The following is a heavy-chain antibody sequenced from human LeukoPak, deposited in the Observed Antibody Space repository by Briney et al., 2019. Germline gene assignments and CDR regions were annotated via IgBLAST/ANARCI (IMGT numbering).Heavy chain of an antibody. CDR1: GFTFSSYG. J-gene: IGHJ4*02. CDR3: ANWYSSGWSSGY. V-gene: IGHV3-30*18. Sequence: GGSLRLSCAASGFTFSSYGMHWVRQAPGKGLEWVAVISYDGSNKYYADSVKGRFTIARDNSKNTLYLQMNSLRAEDTAVYYCANWYSSGWSSGYWGQGTLVTVSS. CDR2: ISYDGSNK. D-gene: IGHD6-19*01.